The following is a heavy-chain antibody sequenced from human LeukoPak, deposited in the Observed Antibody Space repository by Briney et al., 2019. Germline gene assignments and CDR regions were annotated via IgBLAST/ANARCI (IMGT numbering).Heavy chain of an antibody. V-gene: IGHV3-30*04. CDR2: ISYDGSNK. Sequence: PGRSPRLSCAASGFTFSSYAMHWVRQAPGKGLEWVAVISYDGSNKYYADSVKGRFTISRDNSKNTLYLQMNSLRAEDTAVYYCAIMRGTSSIDYWGQGTLVTVSS. J-gene: IGHJ4*02. CDR1: GFTFSSYA. CDR3: AIMRGTSSIDY. D-gene: IGHD2-2*01.